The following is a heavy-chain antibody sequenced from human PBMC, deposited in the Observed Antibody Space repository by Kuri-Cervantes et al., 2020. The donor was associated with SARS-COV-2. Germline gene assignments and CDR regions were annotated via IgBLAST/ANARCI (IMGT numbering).Heavy chain of an antibody. Sequence: GESLKISCAASGFTFSSYGMHWVRQAPGKGLEWVAVIWYDGSNKYYADSVKGRFTISRDNSKNTLYLQMNSLRAEDTAVYYCARARFIAVADYWGQGTLVTVSS. D-gene: IGHD6-19*01. V-gene: IGHV3-33*01. J-gene: IGHJ4*02. CDR3: ARARFIAVADY. CDR1: GFTFSSYG. CDR2: IWYDGSNK.